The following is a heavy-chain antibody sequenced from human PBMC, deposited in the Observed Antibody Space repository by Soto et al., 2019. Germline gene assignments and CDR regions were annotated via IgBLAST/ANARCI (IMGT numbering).Heavy chain of an antibody. D-gene: IGHD2-15*01. Sequence: GESLKISCAASGFTFSNYAMSWVRQAPGKGLEWVSAISGSGGSTYYTDSVKGRFTISKDNSKNTLYLQMNSLRAEDTAVYYCAKDSSFVVVVAGAGYWGQGTLVTVSS. CDR2: ISGSGGST. J-gene: IGHJ4*02. V-gene: IGHV3-23*01. CDR3: AKDSSFVVVVAGAGY. CDR1: GFTFSNYA.